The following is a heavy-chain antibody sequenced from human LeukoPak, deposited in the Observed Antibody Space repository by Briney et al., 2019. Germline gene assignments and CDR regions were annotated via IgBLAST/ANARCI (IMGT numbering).Heavy chain of an antibody. V-gene: IGHV1-8*02. J-gene: IGHJ6*03. CDR3: ARSRRGYYMDV. CDR1: GYTFSNFD. CDR2: MNPGSGDT. Sequence: ASLKVSCKASGYTFSNFDVNWVRQAPGQGLEWMAWMNPGSGDTGYEGKFQARLTMSSNTSITTASMELSSLTSEDTAVYYCARSRRGYYMDVWGKGTTVIVSS.